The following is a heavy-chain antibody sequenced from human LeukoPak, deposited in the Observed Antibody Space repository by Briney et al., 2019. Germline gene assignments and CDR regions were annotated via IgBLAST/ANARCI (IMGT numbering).Heavy chain of an antibody. CDR1: GFTFSNAW. CDR2: IKSKTDGGTT. CDR3: AKEYRYDFWSGYKNYYYYYMDV. D-gene: IGHD3-3*01. V-gene: IGHV3-15*01. Sequence: GGSLRLSCAASGFTFSNAWMSWVRQAPGKGLEWVGRIKSKTDGGTTDYAAPVKGRFTISRDDSKNTLYLQMNSLKTEDTAVYYCAKEYRYDFWSGYKNYYYYYMDVWGKGTTVTVSS. J-gene: IGHJ6*03.